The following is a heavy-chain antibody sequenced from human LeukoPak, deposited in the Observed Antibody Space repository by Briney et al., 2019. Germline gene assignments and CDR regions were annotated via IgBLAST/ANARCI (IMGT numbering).Heavy chain of an antibody. Sequence: GGSLRLSCAASGFTFSYHWMTWVRQAPGKGLEWVANIKNDGAVKNYVGSVRGRFTISRDNAKNSLYLQMNSLRAEDTAVYYCAKDSYSKGDFWGQGALVTVSS. CDR1: GFTFSYHW. D-gene: IGHD6-13*01. J-gene: IGHJ4*02. V-gene: IGHV3-7*01. CDR2: IKNDGAVK. CDR3: AKDSYSKGDF.